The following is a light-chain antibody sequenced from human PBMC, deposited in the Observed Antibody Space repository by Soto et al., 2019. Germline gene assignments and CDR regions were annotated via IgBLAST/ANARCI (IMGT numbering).Light chain of an antibody. J-gene: IGLJ3*02. Sequence: QSALTQPASVSGSPGQSITISCTGTSCDIGSYNYVSWYQHYPGKAPKLLIYEVTNRPSGVSNRFSGSKSGNTASLTISGLQAEDVADYYCCSYRSSRTWVFGGGTKVTVL. CDR3: CSYRSSRTWV. V-gene: IGLV2-14*01. CDR1: SCDIGSYNY. CDR2: EVT.